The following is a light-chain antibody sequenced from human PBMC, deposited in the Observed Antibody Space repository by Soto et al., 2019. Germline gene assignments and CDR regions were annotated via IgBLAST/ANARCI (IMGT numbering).Light chain of an antibody. Sequence: LTNNCRASQSIGDSLAWYQQKPGKAPYLLISDVSSLERGVPSRFSCSGTRTETTFISSRVLPDDSVSYSRQHYNTFLTFGGGTKVDI. J-gene: IGKJ4*01. CDR3: QHYNTFLT. V-gene: IGKV1-5*01. CDR1: QSIGDS. CDR2: DVS.